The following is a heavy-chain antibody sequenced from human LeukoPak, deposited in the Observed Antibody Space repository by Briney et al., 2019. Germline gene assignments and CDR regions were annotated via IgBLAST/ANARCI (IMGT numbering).Heavy chain of an antibody. V-gene: IGHV4-31*03. Sequence: SETLSLTCTVSGGSISSGGYYWSWIRQHPGKGLEWIGYIYYSGSTYYNPSLKSRVTISVDTSKNQFSLKLSSVTAADTAVYYCARSVTTYHNWFDPWGQGTLVTVSS. CDR2: IYYSGST. J-gene: IGHJ5*02. CDR3: ARSVTTYHNWFDP. D-gene: IGHD4-17*01. CDR1: GGSISSGGYY.